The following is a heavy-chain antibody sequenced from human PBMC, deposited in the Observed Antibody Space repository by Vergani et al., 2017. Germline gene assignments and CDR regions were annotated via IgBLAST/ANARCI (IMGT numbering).Heavy chain of an antibody. CDR2: IYYSGST. CDR3: ARTPPNYDFWSGYRDYYYMDV. J-gene: IGHJ6*03. D-gene: IGHD3-3*01. V-gene: IGHV4-34*11. CDR1: GGSFSGYY. Sequence: QVQLQQWGAGLLKPSETLSLTCAVYGGSFSGYYWSWIRQPPGKGLEWIGYIYYSGSTNYNPSLKSRVTISVDTAKNQFSLKLSSVTAADTAVYYCARTPPNYDFWSGYRDYYYMDVWGKGTTVTVSS.